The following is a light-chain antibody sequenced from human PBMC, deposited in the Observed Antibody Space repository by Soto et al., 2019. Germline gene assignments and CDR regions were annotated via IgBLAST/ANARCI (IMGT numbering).Light chain of an antibody. V-gene: IGKV1-39*01. Sequence: IEVTQSPSSLAASLGDRVTITCRASQTIGTYVNWYQQKPGKAPKLLIFSASTLQSGVPSRFSGGGSGTDFTFTISSLLPEDFATYYCQQTYTTPRTFGQGTKVDIK. J-gene: IGKJ1*01. CDR1: QTIGTY. CDR2: SAS. CDR3: QQTYTTPRT.